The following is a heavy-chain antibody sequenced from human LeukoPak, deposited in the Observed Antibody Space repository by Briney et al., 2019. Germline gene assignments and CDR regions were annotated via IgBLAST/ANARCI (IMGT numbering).Heavy chain of an antibody. CDR1: GFTFSSYA. V-gene: IGHV3-30-3*01. Sequence: GGSLRLSCAASGFTFSSYAMHWVRQAPGKGLEWVAVISYDGSNKYYADSVKGRFTISRDNSKNTLYLQMNSLRAEDTAVYYCARVPGKQQPTDYWGQGTLVTVSS. D-gene: IGHD6-13*01. J-gene: IGHJ4*02. CDR3: ARVPGKQQPTDY. CDR2: ISYDGSNK.